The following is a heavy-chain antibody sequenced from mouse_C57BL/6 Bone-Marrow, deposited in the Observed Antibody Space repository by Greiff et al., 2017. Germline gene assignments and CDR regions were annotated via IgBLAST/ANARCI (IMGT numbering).Heavy chain of an antibody. D-gene: IGHD1-1*01. CDR2: ISSGGSYT. CDR1: GFTFSSYG. V-gene: IGHV5-6*01. J-gene: IGHJ1*03. CDR3: ARHRSGSSSWYFDV. Sequence: EVKLVESGGDLVKPGGSLKLSCAASGFTFSSYGMSWVRQTPDKRLEWVATISSGGSYTYYPDSVKGRFTISRDNAKNTLYLQMSSLKSEDTAMYYCARHRSGSSSWYFDVWGTGTTVTVSS.